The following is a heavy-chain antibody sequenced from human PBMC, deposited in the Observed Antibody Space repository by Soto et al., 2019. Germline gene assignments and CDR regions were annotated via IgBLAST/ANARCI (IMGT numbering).Heavy chain of an antibody. CDR3: ARLVGSSGYDFFDY. V-gene: IGHV4-59*08. CDR1: GGSISSYY. J-gene: IGHJ4*02. CDR2: IYYSGST. Sequence: SETLSLTCTVSGGSISSYYWSWIRQPPGKGLEWIGYIYYSGSTNYNPSLKSRVTISVDTSKNQFSLKLSSVTAADTAVYYCARLVGSSGYDFFDYWGQGTLVTVSS. D-gene: IGHD5-12*01.